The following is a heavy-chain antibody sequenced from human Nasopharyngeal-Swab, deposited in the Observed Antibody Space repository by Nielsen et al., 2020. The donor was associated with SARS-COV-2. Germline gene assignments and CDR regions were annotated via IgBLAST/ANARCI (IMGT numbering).Heavy chain of an antibody. Sequence: WIRQPPGKGLEWSGYIYYSGSTYYNPSLKSRVTISVDTSKNQFSLKLSSVTAADTAVYYCARVGLGRITIFGVVTRGGFDPWGQGTLVTVSS. V-gene: IGHV4-31*02. J-gene: IGHJ5*02. CDR2: IYYSGST. D-gene: IGHD3-3*01. CDR3: ARVGLGRITIFGVVTRGGFDP.